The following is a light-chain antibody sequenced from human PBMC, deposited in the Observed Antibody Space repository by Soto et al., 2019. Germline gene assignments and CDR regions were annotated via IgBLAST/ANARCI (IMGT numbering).Light chain of an antibody. CDR2: DVN. V-gene: IGLV2-11*01. CDR3: GSYEGNFVHV. Sequence: QSVLTQPPSVSGSPGQSVTISCLGTSGDVARYDYVSWYQQHPGKAPKLLIYDVNKRPSGVPDRFSGSKSCNTASLTISGRQAEDGADYYCGSYEGNFVHVFDSGTNVTVL. J-gene: IGLJ1*01. CDR1: SGDVARYDY.